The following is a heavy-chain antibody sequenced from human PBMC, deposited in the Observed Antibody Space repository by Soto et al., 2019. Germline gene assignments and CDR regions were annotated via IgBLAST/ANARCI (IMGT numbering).Heavy chain of an antibody. J-gene: IGHJ6*02. CDR2: ISGSGNTI. Sequence: EVQLLESGGGLVQPGGSLRLSCAASGFTFSSYAMSWVRQAPGKGLEWVSAISGSGNTIYYADSVKGRFTISRDNAKNSLYLQMNSLRAEDTAVYYCARAINSNYYNYGMDVWGQGTTVTVSS. V-gene: IGHV3-23*01. CDR3: ARAINSNYYNYGMDV. CDR1: GFTFSSYA. D-gene: IGHD4-4*01.